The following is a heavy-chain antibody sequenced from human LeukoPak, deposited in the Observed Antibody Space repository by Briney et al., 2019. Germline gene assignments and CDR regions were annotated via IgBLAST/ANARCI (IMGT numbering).Heavy chain of an antibody. CDR2: TYYRSKWYN. D-gene: IGHD6-6*01. J-gene: IGHJ5*02. V-gene: IGHV6-1*01. CDR3: ARSSIAARRLQNWFDP. Sequence: PSQTLSLTCAISGGSVSSNSAAWNWIRQSPSRGLEWLGRTYYRSKWYNDYAVSVKSRITINPDTSKNQFSLQLNSVTPEDTAVYYCARSSIAARRLQNWFDPWGQGTLVTVSS. CDR1: GGSVSSNSAA.